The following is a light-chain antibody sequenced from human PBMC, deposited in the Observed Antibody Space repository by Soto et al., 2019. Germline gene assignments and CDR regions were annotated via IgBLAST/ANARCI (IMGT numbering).Light chain of an antibody. CDR3: QQYGSVPLT. CDR2: GAS. V-gene: IGKV3-20*01. Sequence: EIGVTQSPGTLSLSPGERATLSCRASQSVSTSYLAWYQQKPGQAPRLLIYGASSRATGIPDRFSGSGSGADFTLTISRLEPEEFAVYYCQQYGSVPLTFGGGTKVEIK. CDR1: QSVSTSY. J-gene: IGKJ4*01.